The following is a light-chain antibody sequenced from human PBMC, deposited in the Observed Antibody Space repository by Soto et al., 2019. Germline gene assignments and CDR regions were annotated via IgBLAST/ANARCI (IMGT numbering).Light chain of an antibody. CDR1: SSNIGTNT. CDR3: AAWDDSLSGNV. Sequence: QSVLTQPPSASGTPGQRVTISCPGSSSNIGTNTVNWYQQLPGTAPKLLIYSNNQRPSGVPDRFSGSKSGTSASLAISGLQSEDEADYYCAAWDDSLSGNVFGSGTKVTVL. CDR2: SNN. V-gene: IGLV1-44*01. J-gene: IGLJ1*01.